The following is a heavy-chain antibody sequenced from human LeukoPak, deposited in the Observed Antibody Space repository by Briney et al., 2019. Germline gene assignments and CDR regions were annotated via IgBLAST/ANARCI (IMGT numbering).Heavy chain of an antibody. CDR2: IYTSGST. CDR3: ARQIPDPFKTILTYYYYMDV. V-gene: IGHV4-61*02. J-gene: IGHJ6*03. D-gene: IGHD3-3*01. CDR1: GGSISSGSYY. Sequence: SETLSLTCTVSGGSISSGSYYWSWIRQPAGKGLEWIGRIYTSGSTNYNPSLKSRVTISVDTSKNQFSLKLRSVTAADTAVYYCARQIPDPFKTILTYYYYMDVWGKGTTVTISS.